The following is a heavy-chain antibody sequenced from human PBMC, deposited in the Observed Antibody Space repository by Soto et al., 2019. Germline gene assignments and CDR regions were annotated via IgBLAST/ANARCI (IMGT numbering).Heavy chain of an antibody. J-gene: IGHJ5*02. V-gene: IGHV1-46*01. CDR2: INPSGGST. Sequence: ASVKVSCKASGYTFTSYYMHWVRQAPGQGLEWMGIINPSGGSTSYAQKFQGRVTMTRDTSTSTVYMELSSLRSEDTAVYYCARDATNYYDSSGYYNWFDPWGQRTLVTVSS. CDR3: ARDATNYYDSSGYYNWFDP. D-gene: IGHD3-22*01. CDR1: GYTFTSYY.